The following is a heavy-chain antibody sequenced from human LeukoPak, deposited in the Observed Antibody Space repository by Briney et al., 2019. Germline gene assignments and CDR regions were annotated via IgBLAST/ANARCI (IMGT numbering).Heavy chain of an antibody. CDR1: GGSISNCY. CDR2: IYSSGST. Sequence: SETLSLTCTVSGGSISNCYWSWIRQPAGKRLEWRGRIYSSGSTNYNPSLESRVTVSVDTSKNQFSLKLSSVTAADTAVYYCASEHMVRGVINRWGQGALVTVSS. CDR3: ASEHMVRGVINR. D-gene: IGHD3-10*01. J-gene: IGHJ4*02. V-gene: IGHV4-4*07.